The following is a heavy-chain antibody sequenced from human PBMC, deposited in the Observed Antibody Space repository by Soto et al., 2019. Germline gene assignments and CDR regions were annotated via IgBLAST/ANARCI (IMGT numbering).Heavy chain of an antibody. CDR3: ARGWGKYLGVNDF. D-gene: IGHD7-27*01. V-gene: IGHV1-18*01. CDR1: GYTFNTFG. J-gene: IGHJ4*02. CDR2: VSGYSDKR. Sequence: IQLVQSAGEVKRPGASVKVSCKASGYTFNTFGITWVRQAPGQGLEWMGCVSGYSDKRDYSRKLQDRITLTADPWKSTSYMELRSLTSDDTAVYYCARGWGKYLGVNDFWGQGTLVTVSS.